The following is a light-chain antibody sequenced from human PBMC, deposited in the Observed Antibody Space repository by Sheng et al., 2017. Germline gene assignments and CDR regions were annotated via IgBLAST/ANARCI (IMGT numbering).Light chain of an antibody. CDR1: IGDVGGFNY. J-gene: IGLJ1*01. CDR3: SSYTSSGPYV. CDR2: DVN. V-gene: IGLV2-14*01. Sequence: QSALTQPASVSGSPGQSITISCTGTIGDVGGFNYVSWYQQYPGKAPKLMIYDVNYRPSGISDRFSGSKSGSTASLTISGLQAEDEADYYCSSYTSSGPYVFGTGTKVTVL.